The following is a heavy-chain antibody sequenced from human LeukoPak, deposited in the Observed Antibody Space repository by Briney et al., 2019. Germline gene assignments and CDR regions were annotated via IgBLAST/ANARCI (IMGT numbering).Heavy chain of an antibody. V-gene: IGHV4-59*02. CDR2: XXYSGSA. Sequence: SETLSLTCTVSGDSVTTYYWSWIRQPPGKGXXXXXXXXYSGSATYNPXXXSRVTISVDTSKNQFSLKLSSVTAADTAVYYCARDGSNWSNDYYHGVDVWGQGTTVTVSS. CDR1: GDSVTTYY. CDR3: ARDGSNWSNDYYHGVDV. D-gene: IGHD4-11*01. J-gene: IGHJ6*02.